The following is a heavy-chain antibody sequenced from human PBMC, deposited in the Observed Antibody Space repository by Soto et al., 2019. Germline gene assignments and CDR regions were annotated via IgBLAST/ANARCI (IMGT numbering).Heavy chain of an antibody. Sequence: QVQLVQSGAEVKKPGASVKVSCKASGYTFTSYGISWVRQAPGQGLEWMGWISAYNGNTNYAQKLQGRVTMTTDTSKSTAYMELRSLRSDDTAVYYCARDLLYYYGSGSPNWFDPWGQGTLVTVSS. D-gene: IGHD3-10*01. CDR1: GYTFTSYG. J-gene: IGHJ5*02. V-gene: IGHV1-18*01. CDR2: ISAYNGNT. CDR3: ARDLLYYYGSGSPNWFDP.